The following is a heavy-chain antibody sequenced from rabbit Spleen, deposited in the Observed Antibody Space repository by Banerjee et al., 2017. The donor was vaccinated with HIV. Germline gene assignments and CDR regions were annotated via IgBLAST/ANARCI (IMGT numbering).Heavy chain of an antibody. Sequence: QEQLVESGGGLVKPEGSLTLTCTASGFSFSYGYVMCWVRQAPGKGLEWIGCINSFSGGTVYATWAKGRFTISKASWTTVTLQMTSLTAADTATYFCARSPYISGSGFAFGLWGPGTLVTVS. CDR2: INSFSGGT. V-gene: IGHV1S45*01. CDR3: ARSPYISGSGFAFGL. CDR1: GFSFSYGYV. D-gene: IGHD8-1*01. J-gene: IGHJ4*01.